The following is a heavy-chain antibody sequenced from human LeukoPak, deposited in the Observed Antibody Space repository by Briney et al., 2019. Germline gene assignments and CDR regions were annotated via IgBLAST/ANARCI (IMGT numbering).Heavy chain of an antibody. CDR3: ARALEGTTGRFDY. V-gene: IGHV4-38-2*02. CDR2: IYHSGSI. J-gene: IGHJ4*02. CDR1: GYSISSNYY. D-gene: IGHD1-7*01. Sequence: SETLSLTRTVSGYSISSNYYWGWIRQPPGKGLEWIGNIYHSGSISYNPSLKSRVTISVDTSKNQFSLKLTSVTAADTAVYYCARALEGTTGRFDYWGQGTLVTVSS.